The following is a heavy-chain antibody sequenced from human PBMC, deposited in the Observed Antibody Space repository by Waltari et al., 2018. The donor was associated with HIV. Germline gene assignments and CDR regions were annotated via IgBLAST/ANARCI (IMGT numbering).Heavy chain of an antibody. J-gene: IGHJ4*02. Sequence: QVQLVQSGAEVKKPGASVTVSCKASGYSFTGYYMHWVRQAPGQGLEWMGRINPNSGGTNYAQKFQGRVTMTRDTSISTAYMELSRLKSDDTAVYYCARGRVYYGSGSSDYWGQGTLVTVSS. CDR3: ARGRVYYGSGSSDY. V-gene: IGHV1-2*06. D-gene: IGHD3-10*01. CDR2: INPNSGGT. CDR1: GYSFTGYY.